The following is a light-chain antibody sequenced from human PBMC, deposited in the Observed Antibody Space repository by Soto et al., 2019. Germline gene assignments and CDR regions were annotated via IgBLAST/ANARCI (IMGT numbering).Light chain of an antibody. CDR2: AAS. V-gene: IGKV1-39*01. J-gene: IGKJ2*01. CDR3: QQSDSTPYT. CDR1: QSISSY. Sequence: DIQMTQSPSSLSASVGDRVTITCRASQSISSYLNWFQLKPGKAPKLLIYAASTLQSGVPSRFSGSGSGTDFTLTISSLQPEDFATYYCQQSDSTPYTFGQGTKLEI.